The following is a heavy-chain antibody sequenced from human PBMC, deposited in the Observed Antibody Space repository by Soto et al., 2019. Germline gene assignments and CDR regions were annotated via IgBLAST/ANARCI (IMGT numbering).Heavy chain of an antibody. D-gene: IGHD2-15*01. V-gene: IGHV1-2*02. CDR2: INPKSGGR. Sequence: QVQLVQSGAEVKQPGASVKVSCKASGYTFSAYYIHWVRQAPGQGLEWMGWINPKSGGRNSAQKFQGRVTMTRDTSISTAYLELRRLRSDGTAVYFCVGGLVDNVAAAPFGNWGQGTPVTVSS. J-gene: IGHJ4*02. CDR3: VGGLVDNVAAAPFGN. CDR1: GYTFSAYY.